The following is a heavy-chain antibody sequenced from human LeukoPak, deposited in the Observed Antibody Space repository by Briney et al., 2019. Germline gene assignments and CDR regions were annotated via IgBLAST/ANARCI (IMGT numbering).Heavy chain of an antibody. CDR2: ISYDGSNK. Sequence: LTGRSLRLSCAASGFTFSSYGMHGVRQAPGKGLEWVAVISYDGSNKYYADSVKGRFTISRDNSKNTLYLQMNSLRAEDTAVYYCAKGSRGFDYWGQGTLVTVSS. D-gene: IGHD3-10*01. J-gene: IGHJ4*02. V-gene: IGHV3-30*18. CDR1: GFTFSSYG. CDR3: AKGSRGFDY.